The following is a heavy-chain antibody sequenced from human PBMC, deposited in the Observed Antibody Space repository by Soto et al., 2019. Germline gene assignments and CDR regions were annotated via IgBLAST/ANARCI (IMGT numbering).Heavy chain of an antibody. J-gene: IGHJ6*02. CDR2: IVVGSGNT. D-gene: IGHD2-21*02. CDR1: GFTFTSSA. V-gene: IGHV1-58*01. Sequence: QMQLVQSGPEVKKPGTSVKVSCKASGFTFTSSAVQWVRQARGQRLEWIGWIVVGSGNTNYAQKFQERVTITRDMSTSTAYMELSSLRSEDTAVYYCAADSGAYCGGDCYPGYYYYGMDVWGQGTTVTVSS. CDR3: AADSGAYCGGDCYPGYYYYGMDV.